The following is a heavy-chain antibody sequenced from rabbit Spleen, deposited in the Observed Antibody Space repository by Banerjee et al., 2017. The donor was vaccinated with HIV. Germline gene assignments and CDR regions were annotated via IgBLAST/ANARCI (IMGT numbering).Heavy chain of an antibody. CDR1: GFSFSGNSY. Sequence: QEQLEESGGDLVKPGASLTLTCTASGFSFSGNSYMCWVRQAPGKGLEWISCIAGSSSTFTYSATWAKGRFTCSKTSSTTVTLQMTSLTAADTATYFCARDLDGVIGWNFGWWGQGTLVTVS. CDR2: IAGSSSTFT. D-gene: IGHD1-1*01. V-gene: IGHV1S45*01. J-gene: IGHJ4*01. CDR3: ARDLDGVIGWNFGW.